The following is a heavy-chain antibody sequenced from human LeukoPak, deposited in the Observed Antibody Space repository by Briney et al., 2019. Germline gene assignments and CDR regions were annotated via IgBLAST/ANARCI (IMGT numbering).Heavy chain of an antibody. Sequence: PGGSLSLSCAASGVTFSSYSMNWVRQAPGKGLEWVSYISSSSSTIYYADSVKGRFTISRDNAKNSLYLQMNSLRVEDTAVYYCARIPVVVTGEAYWRQGTQVTVSS. CDR1: GVTFSSYS. CDR2: ISSSSSTI. J-gene: IGHJ4*02. V-gene: IGHV3-48*01. CDR3: ARIPVVVTGEAY. D-gene: IGHD2-21*02.